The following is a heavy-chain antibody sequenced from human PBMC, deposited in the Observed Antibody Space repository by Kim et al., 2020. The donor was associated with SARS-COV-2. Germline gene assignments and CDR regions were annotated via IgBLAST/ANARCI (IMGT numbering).Heavy chain of an antibody. CDR2: ITWNTGSI. CDR3: AKDIRVTGITLY. V-gene: IGHV3-9*01. CDR1: GFTFDDYA. D-gene: IGHD2-21*02. Sequence: GGSLRLSCAASGFTFDDYAMHWVRQAPGKGLEWVSGITWNTGSIGYADSVKGRFTISRDNAKNSLYLQMNSLRSEDTAFYYCAKDIRVTGITLYWGRGTLVTVSS. J-gene: IGHJ4*02.